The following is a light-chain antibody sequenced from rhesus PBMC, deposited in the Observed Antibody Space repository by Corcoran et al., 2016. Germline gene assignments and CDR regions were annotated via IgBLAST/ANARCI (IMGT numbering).Light chain of an antibody. V-gene: IGKV2-104*02. CDR2: EVS. Sequence: DIVMTQTPLSLPVTPGEPASMSCRSSQSLLASEDGNTYVDWYLQKPGKSPQLLIYEVSNRASGVPDRFSGRGSDTVFTLKISRVEAEVIGVYYCMQALEFPPPFGGGTKVEIE. CDR3: MQALEFPPP. J-gene: IGKJ4*01. CDR1: QSLLASEDGNTY.